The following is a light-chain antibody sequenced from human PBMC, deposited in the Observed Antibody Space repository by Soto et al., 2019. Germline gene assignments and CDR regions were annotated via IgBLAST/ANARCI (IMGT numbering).Light chain of an antibody. CDR2: DAS. CDR3: QQRSTWSLT. Sequence: EIVVTQSPATLSLSPGERATLSCRASQSISSYLAWYQQKPGQAPRLLIYDASNRATGIPARFSGSGSGTDFTLAISSLEPEEFAVYYCQQRSTWSLTCGGGTKVEIK. J-gene: IGKJ4*02. V-gene: IGKV3-11*01. CDR1: QSISSY.